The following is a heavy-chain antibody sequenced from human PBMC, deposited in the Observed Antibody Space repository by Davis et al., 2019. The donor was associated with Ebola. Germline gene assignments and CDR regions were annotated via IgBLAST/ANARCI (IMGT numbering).Heavy chain of an antibody. CDR3: AKDLDRWLSVYHYYSMDV. CDR2: ISYDGDNK. J-gene: IGHJ6*02. D-gene: IGHD3-22*01. CDR1: RFTFSYYG. Sequence: PGGSLRLSCAASRFTFSYYGMHWVRQAPGKGLEWVALISYDGDNKYYSDSVKGRFTISRDNSKNTLYLQMNSLRAEDTAVYYCAKDLDRWLSVYHYYSMDVWGQGTTVTVSS. V-gene: IGHV3-30*18.